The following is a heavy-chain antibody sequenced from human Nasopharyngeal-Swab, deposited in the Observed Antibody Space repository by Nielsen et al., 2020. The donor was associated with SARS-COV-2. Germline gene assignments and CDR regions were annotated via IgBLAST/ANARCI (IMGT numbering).Heavy chain of an antibody. CDR1: GFTFTSSA. J-gene: IGHJ4*02. CDR2: INTNTGNP. D-gene: IGHD3-22*01. CDR3: ARELYYDSSGPQGY. V-gene: IGHV7-4-1*02. Sequence: ASVKVPCKASGFTFTSSAVQWVRQARGQRLEWIGWINTNTGNPTYAQGFTGRFVFSLDTSVSTAYLQISSLKAEDTAVYYCARELYYDSSGPQGYWGQGTLVTVSS.